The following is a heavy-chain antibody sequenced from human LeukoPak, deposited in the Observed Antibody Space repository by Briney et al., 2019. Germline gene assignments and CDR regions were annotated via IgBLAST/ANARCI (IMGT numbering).Heavy chain of an antibody. CDR3: ARDGDTAMVLFY. CDR2: IIPILGIA. V-gene: IGHV1-69*04. D-gene: IGHD5-18*01. J-gene: IGHJ4*02. CDR1: GGTFSSYA. Sequence: SVKVSCKASGGTFSSYAISWVRQAPGQGLEWMGRIIPILGIANYAQKFQGRVTITADKSTSTAYMELSSLRSEDTAVYYCARDGDTAMVLFYWGQGTLVTVSS.